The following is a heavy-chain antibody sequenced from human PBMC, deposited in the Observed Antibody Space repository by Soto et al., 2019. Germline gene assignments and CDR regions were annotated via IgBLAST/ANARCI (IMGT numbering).Heavy chain of an antibody. V-gene: IGHV4-34*01. Sequence: PSETLSLTCAVYGGSFSGYYWSWIRQPPGKGLEWIGEINHSGSTNYNPSLKSRVTISVDTSKNQFSLKLSSVTAADTAVYYCARGVSSYSNYLAGRYYYGMDVWGQGTLVTVSS. CDR1: GGSFSGYY. D-gene: IGHD4-4*01. CDR2: INHSGST. J-gene: IGHJ6*02. CDR3: ARGVSSYSNYLAGRYYYGMDV.